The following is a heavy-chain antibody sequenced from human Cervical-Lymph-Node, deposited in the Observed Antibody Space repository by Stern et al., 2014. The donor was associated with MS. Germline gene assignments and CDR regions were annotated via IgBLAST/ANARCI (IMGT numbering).Heavy chain of an antibody. D-gene: IGHD2-2*01. CDR3: ASSYCSSTSCRDYYGMDV. J-gene: IGHJ6*02. V-gene: IGHV1-18*01. Sequence: QVQLVQSGAEVKKPGASVKVSCKASGYTFTSYGISWVRQAPGQGLEWMGWISAYNGNTNYAQKLQGRVTMPTATSTSTAHMQLRSLRSDDTAVYYCASSYCSSTSCRDYYGMDVWGQGTTVTVSS. CDR2: ISAYNGNT. CDR1: GYTFTSYG.